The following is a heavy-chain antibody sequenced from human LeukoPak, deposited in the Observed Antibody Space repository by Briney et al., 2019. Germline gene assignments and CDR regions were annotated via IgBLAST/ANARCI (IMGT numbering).Heavy chain of an antibody. J-gene: IGHJ6*03. CDR1: GFTFDDYG. V-gene: IGHV3-20*04. CDR2: INWNGGST. Sequence: PGRSLRLSCAASGFTFDDYGMSWVRQAPGKGLEWVSGINWNGGSTGYADSVKGRFTISRDNAKNSLYLQMNSLRAEDTALYYCARESRVGYSSSWYVYYYYMDVWGKGTTVTVSS. D-gene: IGHD6-13*01. CDR3: ARESRVGYSSSWYVYYYYMDV.